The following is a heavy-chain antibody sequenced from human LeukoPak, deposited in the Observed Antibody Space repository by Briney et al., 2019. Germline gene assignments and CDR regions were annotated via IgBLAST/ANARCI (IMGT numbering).Heavy chain of an antibody. J-gene: IGHJ4*02. Sequence: GGSLRLSCAASGFTFSIYAMSWVRQAPGKGLEWVSSISGSGANTYYADSVKGRFTISRDNSKNTLYLQLSSLRAEDTAVYYCANDPNISGWETYYFDYWGQGTLVTVSS. CDR3: ANDPNISGWETYYFDY. CDR2: ISGSGANT. CDR1: GFTFSIYA. V-gene: IGHV3-23*01. D-gene: IGHD6-19*01.